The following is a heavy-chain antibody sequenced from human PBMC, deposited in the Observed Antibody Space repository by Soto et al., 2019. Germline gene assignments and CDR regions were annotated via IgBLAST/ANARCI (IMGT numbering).Heavy chain of an antibody. Sequence: SEPRSLTCTVSGGCLSSNFYDWNWIPPGPGKGLEWIGSVHFSENNYFSPSLLRRVTIALGASQNHVSLNLGSVTAADTAVYFCARRSGAIKRHVYVTWGKISSANDS. D-gene: IGHD1-26*01. V-gene: IGHV4-39*02. CDR2: VHFSENN. CDR3: ARRSGAIKRHVYVTWGKISSANDS. CDR1: GGCLSSNFYD. J-gene: IGHJ5*01.